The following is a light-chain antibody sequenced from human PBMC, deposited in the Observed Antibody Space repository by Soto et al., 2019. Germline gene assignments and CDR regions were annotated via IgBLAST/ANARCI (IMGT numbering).Light chain of an antibody. Sequence: DIPMTQSPSTLSASVGDRVTITCRASQSISIWLAWYQQKPGKAPKLLIYDASTLESRVPSRFSGSGSGREFTLTISSLQPDDFATYYCQLYNTYSFTFGPGTKVDIK. V-gene: IGKV1-5*01. CDR3: QLYNTYSFT. CDR1: QSISIW. CDR2: DAS. J-gene: IGKJ3*01.